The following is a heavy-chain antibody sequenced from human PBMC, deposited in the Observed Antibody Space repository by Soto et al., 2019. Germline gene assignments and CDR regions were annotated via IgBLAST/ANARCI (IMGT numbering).Heavy chain of an antibody. J-gene: IGHJ6*02. D-gene: IGHD5-18*01. CDR1: GFTFSSYG. V-gene: IGHV3-33*01. CDR3: ARDGKIRGYSDGYYYYYGMDG. Sequence: PGGSLRLSCAASGFTFSSYGMHWVRQAPGKGLEWVAVIWYDGSNKYYADSVKGRFTISRDNSKNTLYLQMNSLRAEDTAVYYCARDGKIRGYSDGYYYYYGMDGCGQGTTVTVSS. CDR2: IWYDGSNK.